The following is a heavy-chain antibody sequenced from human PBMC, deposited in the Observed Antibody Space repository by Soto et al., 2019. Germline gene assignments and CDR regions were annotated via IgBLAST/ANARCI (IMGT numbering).Heavy chain of an antibody. Sequence: ASVTGACQRSGYTITIDYGDWVRQKKGQGLEWMGIINPSGGSTSYAQKFQGRVTMTRDTSTSTVYMELSSLRSEDTAVYYCARERRPQLYSGYDKTFDYWGQGTLVTVSS. CDR3: ARERRPQLYSGYDKTFDY. CDR2: INPSGGST. V-gene: IGHV1-46*03. D-gene: IGHD5-12*01. CDR1: GYTITIDY. J-gene: IGHJ4*02.